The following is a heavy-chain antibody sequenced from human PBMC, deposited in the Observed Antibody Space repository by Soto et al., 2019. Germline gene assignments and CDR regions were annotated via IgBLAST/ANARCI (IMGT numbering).Heavy chain of an antibody. CDR1: GGTLSSYA. Sequence: SVKVSCKASGGTLSSYAISWVRQAPGQGLEWLGGTIPIFGTANYAKKFQGRVTITADKSTSTAYMELSSLRSEDTAVYYCARAQDSSGYYLGYWGQGTLVTVSS. V-gene: IGHV1-69*06. CDR3: ARAQDSSGYYLGY. CDR2: TIPIFGTA. D-gene: IGHD3-22*01. J-gene: IGHJ4*02.